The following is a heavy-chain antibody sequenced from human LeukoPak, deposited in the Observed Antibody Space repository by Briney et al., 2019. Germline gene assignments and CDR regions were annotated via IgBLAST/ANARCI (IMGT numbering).Heavy chain of an antibody. Sequence: PSEPLSLACTVSGGAITSHYWSWLRQAPEKGLEGIGFVYYGGRTNYNPSFKSRGTISVQTSRSQVSRKLTSGTSADTAVYYCARAPTPNIRPNWFDPWGQGTLVTVSS. CDR3: ARAPTPNIRPNWFDP. CDR1: GGAITSHY. CDR2: VYYGGRT. J-gene: IGHJ5*02. V-gene: IGHV4-59*11.